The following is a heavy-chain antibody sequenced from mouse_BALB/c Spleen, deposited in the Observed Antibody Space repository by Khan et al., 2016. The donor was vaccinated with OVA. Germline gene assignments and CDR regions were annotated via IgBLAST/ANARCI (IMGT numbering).Heavy chain of an antibody. CDR1: GSTFTSYG. CDR3: TTAYDRYYFDY. V-gene: IGHV1S134*01. CDR2: IYPGNGYT. Sequence: EVQLVESGAELGRPGSSVKLSCKTSGSTFTSYGIKWVKQRPGQGLEWIGYIYPGNGYTEYNERFQGKAILTSDTSSSTAYMQLRSLTSEDSARYLCTTAYDRYYFDYWGQGTILTVSS. D-gene: IGHD2-14*01. J-gene: IGHJ2*01.